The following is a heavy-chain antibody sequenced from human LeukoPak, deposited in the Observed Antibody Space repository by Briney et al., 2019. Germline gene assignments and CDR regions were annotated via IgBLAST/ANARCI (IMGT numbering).Heavy chain of an antibody. CDR3: AKDLRGTVATLVAFDI. V-gene: IGHV3-23*01. CDR2: ISGSGGST. D-gene: IGHD4-17*01. CDR1: GFTFSSYA. Sequence: QSGGSLRLSCAASGFTFSSYAMSWVRQAPGKGLEWVSAISGSGGSTYYADSVKGRFTISRDNPKNPLYLQMNSLSAEDTAVYYCAKDLRGTVATLVAFDIWGQGTMVTVSS. J-gene: IGHJ3*02.